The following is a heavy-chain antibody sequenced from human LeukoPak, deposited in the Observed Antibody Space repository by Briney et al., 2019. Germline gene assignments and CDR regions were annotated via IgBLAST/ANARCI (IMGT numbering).Heavy chain of an antibody. Sequence: GGSLRLSCAASGFTFSSYAMSWVRQAPGKGLEWVSYISSSGSTIYYADSVKGRFTISRDNAKNSLYLQMNSLRAEDTAVYYCARQYVDIVAAGDYWGQGTLVTVSS. J-gene: IGHJ4*02. CDR2: ISSSGSTI. V-gene: IGHV3-48*03. D-gene: IGHD5-12*01. CDR1: GFTFSSYA. CDR3: ARQYVDIVAAGDY.